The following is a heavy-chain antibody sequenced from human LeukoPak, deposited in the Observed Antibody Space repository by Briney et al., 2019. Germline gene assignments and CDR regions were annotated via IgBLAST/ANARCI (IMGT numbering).Heavy chain of an antibody. CDR2: MNPNSGNT. V-gene: IGHV1-8*01. CDR3: ASGYYYGSGRPYYYMDV. J-gene: IGHJ6*03. Sequence: ASVKVSCKASGYTFTSYDTNWVRQATGQGLEWMGWMNPNSGNTGYAQKFQGRVTMTRNTSISTAYMELSSLRSEDTAVYYCASGYYYGSGRPYYYMDVWGKGTTVTVSS. CDR1: GYTFTSYD. D-gene: IGHD3-10*01.